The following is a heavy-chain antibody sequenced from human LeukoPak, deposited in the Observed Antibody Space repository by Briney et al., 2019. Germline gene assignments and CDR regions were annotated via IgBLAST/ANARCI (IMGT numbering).Heavy chain of an antibody. CDR1: GGSISSSSYY. J-gene: IGHJ4*02. CDR3: ARRGYSYGHLDY. D-gene: IGHD5-18*01. V-gene: IGHV4-39*01. Sequence: PSETLSLTCTVSGGSISSSSYYWGWIRQPPGRGLEWIGSIYYSGSTYYNPSLKSRVTISVDTSKNQFSLKLRSLTAADTAVYYCARRGYSYGHLDYWGQGTLVTVSS. CDR2: IYYSGST.